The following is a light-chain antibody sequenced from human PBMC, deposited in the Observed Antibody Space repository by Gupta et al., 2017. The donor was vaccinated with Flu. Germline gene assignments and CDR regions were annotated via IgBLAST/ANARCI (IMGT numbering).Light chain of an antibody. V-gene: IGLV3-1*01. J-gene: IGLJ1*01. Sequence: SSELTQSPSVSVSPGQTASISCSGNILRDKYVCWFQQKPGQSPVLVIYQDSRRPSGIPDRFSGSSSGNTATLTIRGTQAVDEADYYCQAWDSSTAVFGAGTKVTVL. CDR1: ILRDKY. CDR2: QDS. CDR3: QAWDSSTAV.